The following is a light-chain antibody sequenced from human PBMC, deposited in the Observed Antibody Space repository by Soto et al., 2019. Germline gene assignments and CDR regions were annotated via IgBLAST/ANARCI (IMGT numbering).Light chain of an antibody. CDR1: QAISYNL. CDR3: QQYGDSSPT. V-gene: IGKV3D-20*01. Sequence: NVVTQSPVTLSLSTGEVATLSCGAGQAISYNLLAWYQQKPELAPRLLVYDASIRAKGIPDRFSGTGSGTDFTLPISRLEPEDVAMYYCQQYGDSSPTFGGGTRVEI. CDR2: DAS. J-gene: IGKJ4*01.